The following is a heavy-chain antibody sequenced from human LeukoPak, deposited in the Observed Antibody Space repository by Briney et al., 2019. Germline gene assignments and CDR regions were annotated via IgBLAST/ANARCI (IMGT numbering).Heavy chain of an antibody. J-gene: IGHJ4*02. CDR1: GFTFSNAW. V-gene: IGHV3-23*01. CDR2: ISGSDGST. D-gene: IGHD1-26*01. Sequence: PGGSLRLSCAASGFTFSNAWMSWVRQAPGKGLEWVSTISGSDGSTYYADSVKGRFTISRDNSKNTLYLQMNSLRAEDTAVYYCARDSGSYDWGQGTLVTVSS. CDR3: ARDSGSYD.